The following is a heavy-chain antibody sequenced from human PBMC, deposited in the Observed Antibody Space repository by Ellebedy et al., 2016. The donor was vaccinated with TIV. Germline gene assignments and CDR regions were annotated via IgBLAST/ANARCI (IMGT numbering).Heavy chain of an antibody. CDR2: IYPGDSDT. CDR3: ARRSGRGSGNYYRIDY. CDR1: GYAFDTYW. V-gene: IGHV5-51*01. D-gene: IGHD3-10*01. Sequence: GESLKISCKGSGYAFDTYWIAGVRQMPGKGLERMGIIYPGDSDTRYNPSFQAQATISADKSINTAFLEWSSLRASDTGMYYCARRSGRGSGNYYRIDYWGQGTLVTVSS. J-gene: IGHJ4*02.